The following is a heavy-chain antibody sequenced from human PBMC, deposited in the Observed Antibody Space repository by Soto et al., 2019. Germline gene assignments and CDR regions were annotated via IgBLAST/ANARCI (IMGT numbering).Heavy chain of an antibody. V-gene: IGHV3-23*01. CDR3: CLLHDFWSGYYGGFVYY. CDR1: GFTFSSYA. CDR2: ISGSGGST. Sequence: EVQLLESGGGLVQPGGSLRLSCAASGFTFSSYAMSWVRQAPGKGLEWVSAISGSGGSTYYADSVKGRFTISRDNSKNTLYLQMNSLRAEDTAVYYCCLLHDFWSGYYGGFVYYWGQGTLVTVSS. D-gene: IGHD3-3*01. J-gene: IGHJ4*02.